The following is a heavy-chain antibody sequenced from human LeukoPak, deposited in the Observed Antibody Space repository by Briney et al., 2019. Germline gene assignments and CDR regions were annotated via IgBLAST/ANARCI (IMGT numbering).Heavy chain of an antibody. J-gene: IGHJ4*02. CDR3: ARVMIVSAGTSFDY. Sequence: PSETLSLTCTVSGGSISSGGYYWSWIRQHPGKGLEWIGYIYYSGSTNYNPSLKSRVTISVDTSKNQFSLKLSSVTAADTAVYYCARVMIVSAGTSFDYWGQGTLVTVSS. D-gene: IGHD6-13*01. CDR2: IYYSGST. CDR1: GGSISSGGYY. V-gene: IGHV4-31*03.